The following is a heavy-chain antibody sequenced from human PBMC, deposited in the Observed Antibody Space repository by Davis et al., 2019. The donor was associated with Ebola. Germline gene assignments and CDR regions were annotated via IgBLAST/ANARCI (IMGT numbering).Heavy chain of an antibody. V-gene: IGHV3-23*01. Sequence: GGSLRLSCAASGFTFSNYWMHWVRQAPGKGLEWVSGISGSGGSTYYADSVKGRFTISRDNSKNTLYLQMNSLRAEDTAVYYCAKDLVVRGVIITGDYFDYWGQGTLVTVSS. CDR1: GFTFSNYW. CDR2: ISGSGGST. J-gene: IGHJ4*02. CDR3: AKDLVVRGVIITGDYFDY. D-gene: IGHD3-10*01.